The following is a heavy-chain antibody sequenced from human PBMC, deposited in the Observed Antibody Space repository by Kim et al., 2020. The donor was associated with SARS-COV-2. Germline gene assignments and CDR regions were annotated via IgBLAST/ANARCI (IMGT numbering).Heavy chain of an antibody. V-gene: IGHV3-23*01. D-gene: IGHD3-22*01. CDR1: GFTFAAYA. Sequence: GGSLRLSCAASGFTFAAYAMSWVRQAPGKGLQWLSGVSGSDENTYHADSVKGRFIISRDNSKNTLHLQMNSLRVDDTAVYYCAKHFGSSGSEFQHWGQGTLVTVSS. J-gene: IGHJ1*01. CDR3: AKHFGSSGSEFQH. CDR2: VSGSDENT.